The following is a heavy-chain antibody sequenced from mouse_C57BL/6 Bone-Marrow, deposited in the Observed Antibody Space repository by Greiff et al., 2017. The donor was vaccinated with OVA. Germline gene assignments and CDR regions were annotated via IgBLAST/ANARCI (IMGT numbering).Heavy chain of an antibody. CDR3: ARDQGGLITIAY. J-gene: IGHJ3*01. Sequence: DVKLVESGGGLVKPGGSLKLSCAASGFTFSSYAMSWVRQTPEKRLEWVATISDGGSYTYYPDKVKGRFTISRDNAKHNLYLQMSHLKSEDTAMYYCARDQGGLITIAYWGQGTLVTVSA. D-gene: IGHD1-1*01. CDR1: GFTFSSYA. V-gene: IGHV5-4*01. CDR2: ISDGGSYT.